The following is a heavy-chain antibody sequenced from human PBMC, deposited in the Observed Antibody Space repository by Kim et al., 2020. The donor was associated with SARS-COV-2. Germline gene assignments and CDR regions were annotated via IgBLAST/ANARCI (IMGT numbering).Heavy chain of an antibody. V-gene: IGHV3-11*06. CDR1: GFTFSDYY. Sequence: GGSLRLSCAASGFTFSDYYMSWIRQAPGKGLEWVSYISSSSSYTNYADSVKGRFTISRDNAKNSLYLQMNSLRAEDTAVYYCARDRAAAGPGNYYYYGMDVWGQGTTVTVSS. CDR2: ISSSSSYT. D-gene: IGHD6-13*01. CDR3: ARDRAAAGPGNYYYYGMDV. J-gene: IGHJ6*02.